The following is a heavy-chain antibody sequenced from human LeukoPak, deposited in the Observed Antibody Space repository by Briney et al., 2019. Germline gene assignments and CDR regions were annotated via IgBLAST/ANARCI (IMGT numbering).Heavy chain of an antibody. D-gene: IGHD6-19*01. CDR2: ISYDGSNK. CDR1: GFTFSSYA. CDR3: ARERQRFYSSGWYAY. Sequence: GGSLRLSCAASGFTFSSYAMHWVRQAPGTGLEWVAVISYDGSNKYYADSVKGRFTISRDNSKNTLYLQMNSLRAEDTAVYYCARERQRFYSSGWYAYWGQGTLVTVSS. V-gene: IGHV3-30-3*01. J-gene: IGHJ4*02.